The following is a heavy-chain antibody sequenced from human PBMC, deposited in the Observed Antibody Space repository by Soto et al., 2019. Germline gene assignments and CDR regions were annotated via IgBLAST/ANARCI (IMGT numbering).Heavy chain of an antibody. Sequence: PSETLSLTCTVSGGSIISSSYYWGLIRQPPGKGLEWIGSIYYSGSTYYNPSLKSRVTISVDTSKNQFSLKLSSVTAADTAVYYCARHADTAMVTVHYWGQGTLVTVSS. CDR1: GGSIISSSYY. CDR2: IYYSGST. CDR3: ARHADTAMVTVHY. D-gene: IGHD5-18*01. J-gene: IGHJ4*02. V-gene: IGHV4-39*01.